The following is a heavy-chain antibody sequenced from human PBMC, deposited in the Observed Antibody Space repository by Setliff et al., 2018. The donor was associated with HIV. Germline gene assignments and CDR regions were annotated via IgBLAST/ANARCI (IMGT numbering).Heavy chain of an antibody. CDR1: GFRFNNYA. J-gene: IGHJ4*02. Sequence: GGSLRLSCAASGFRFNNYAMSWVRQAPGKGLEWVSGSGRSGIITEYADSVKGRFTISRDNSKNTLYLQMNSLRAEDTAIYYCAKNDAGGISITYFDYWGQGALVTVSS. V-gene: IGHV3-23*01. D-gene: IGHD3-10*01. CDR3: AKNDAGGISITYFDY. CDR2: SGRSGIIT.